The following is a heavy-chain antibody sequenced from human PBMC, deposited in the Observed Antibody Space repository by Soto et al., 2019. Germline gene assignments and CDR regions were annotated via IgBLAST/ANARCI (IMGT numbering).Heavy chain of an antibody. D-gene: IGHD3-10*01. CDR1: GGSISSGDYY. Sequence: QVQLQESGPGLVKPSQTLSLTCTVSGGSISSGDYYWSWIRQPPGKGLEWIGYIYNSGSTYYNPSLKSRVTISVDTSKQQFSLKLNSVTAADTAVYYCARDRITMLRGIGRYYYGMDVWGQGTTLTVSS. V-gene: IGHV4-30-4*01. CDR3: ARDRITMLRGIGRYYYGMDV. J-gene: IGHJ6*02. CDR2: IYNSGST.